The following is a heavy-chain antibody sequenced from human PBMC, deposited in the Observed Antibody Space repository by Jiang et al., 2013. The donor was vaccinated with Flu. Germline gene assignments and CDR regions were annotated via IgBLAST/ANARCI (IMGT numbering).Heavy chain of an antibody. V-gene: IGHV4-39*07. Sequence: GLVKPSETLSLTCSISGVSVSSSPHYWVWIRQPPGKGLEWVGTMYYTGNTYYTPSLKSRLTISRHTSVSQFSLRLTSVTAADTAVYYCAGSTVGTFEAFDVWGQGTMVTVSS. D-gene: IGHD1-26*01. CDR2: MYYTGNT. CDR3: AGSTVGTFEAFDV. CDR1: GVSVSSSPHY. J-gene: IGHJ3*01.